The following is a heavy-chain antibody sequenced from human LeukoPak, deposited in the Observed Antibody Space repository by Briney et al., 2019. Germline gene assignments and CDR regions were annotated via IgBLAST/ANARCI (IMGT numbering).Heavy chain of an antibody. CDR2: SYHSGST. Sequence: PSETLSFTCAVAGGSISSSNWWGWVRQPPGKGREWIGESYHSGSTNYNPSLKSRATRSVDKSKNQFSLKLSSLPAADTAVYYCARDALSPFHYWGHGTLVTLSS. D-gene: IGHD2/OR15-2a*01. CDR3: ARDALSPFHY. J-gene: IGHJ4*01. V-gene: IGHV4-4*02. CDR1: GGSISSSNW.